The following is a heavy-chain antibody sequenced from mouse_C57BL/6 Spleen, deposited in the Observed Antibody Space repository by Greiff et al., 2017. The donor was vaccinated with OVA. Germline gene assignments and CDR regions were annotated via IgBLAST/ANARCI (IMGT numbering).Heavy chain of an antibody. CDR2: INPNDGGT. Sequence: VQLQQSGPELVKPGASVKLSCKASGYTFTGYDMNWVKQRPGQGLEWIGWINPNDGGTKYNEKFKGKATLTVDTSSSTAYMELHSLTSEDSAVYFCARDSSGSDSWGQGTTLTVSS. J-gene: IGHJ2*01. CDR1: GYTFTGYD. D-gene: IGHD3-2*01. CDR3: ARDSSGSDS. V-gene: IGHV1-85*01.